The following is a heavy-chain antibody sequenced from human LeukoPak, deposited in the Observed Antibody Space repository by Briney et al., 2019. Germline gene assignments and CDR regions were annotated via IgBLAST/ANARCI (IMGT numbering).Heavy chain of an antibody. V-gene: IGHV3-30*03. CDR2: ASRHEGHR. J-gene: IGHJ2*01. D-gene: IGHD3-10*01. CDR1: GFTFSNYD. CDR3: AGRSYAYWYFDL. Sequence: PGGSLGLSCAASGFTFSNYDMLWVRQAPVKGLEWVAVASRHEGHRYYADSVKGRFTISRDNAKNTLYLQMNSLRAEDTAVYYCAGRSYAYWYFDLWGRGTLVTVSS.